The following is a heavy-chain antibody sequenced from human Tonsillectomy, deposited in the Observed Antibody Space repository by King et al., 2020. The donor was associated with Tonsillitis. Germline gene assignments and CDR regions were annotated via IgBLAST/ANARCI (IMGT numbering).Heavy chain of an antibody. D-gene: IGHD2-2*01. CDR1: GFTFSSFD. CDR2: IGSAGET. V-gene: IGHV3-13*01. CDR3: ARETDRRFCTSTSCWGYMDV. J-gene: IGHJ6*03. Sequence: VQLVESGGGLVQPGGSLRLSCAASGFTFSSFDMHWVRQPIGKGLEWVSAIGSAGETYYPASVKGRFTISRENAKKSVYLQMNSLRADDTAIYYCARETDRRFCTSTSCWGYMDVWGKGTTVTVSS.